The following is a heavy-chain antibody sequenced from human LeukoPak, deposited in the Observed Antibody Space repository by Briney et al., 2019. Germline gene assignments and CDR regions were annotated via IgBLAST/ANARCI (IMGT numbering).Heavy chain of an antibody. J-gene: IGHJ4*02. V-gene: IGHV1-69*05. CDR2: IIPIFGTA. D-gene: IGHD3-9*01. CDR1: GGTFSSYA. CDR3: ARGYFDWSPYFLDY. Sequence: GASVKVSCKASGGTFSSYAISWVRQAPGQGLEWMGGIIPIFGTANYAQKFQGRVTITTDESTSTAYMELSSLRSEDTAVYYCARGYFDWSPYFLDYWGQGTLVTVSS.